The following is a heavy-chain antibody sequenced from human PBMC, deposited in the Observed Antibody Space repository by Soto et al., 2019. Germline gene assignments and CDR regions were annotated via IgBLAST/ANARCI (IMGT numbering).Heavy chain of an antibody. CDR3: ARLLVVVTSSYYYYCGMDV. D-gene: IGHD2-21*02. CDR2: IIPIFGTA. V-gene: IGHV1-69*05. CDR1: GGPFSSYA. J-gene: IGHJ6*02. Sequence: QVQLVQSGAEVKKPGSSVKVSCKASGGPFSSYAISWVRQAPGQGLEWMGGIIPIFGTANYAQKFKGRVTITTDKSTSTAYMELSSLRSEATAVYYCARLLVVVTSSYYYYCGMDVWGQGTTVTVSS.